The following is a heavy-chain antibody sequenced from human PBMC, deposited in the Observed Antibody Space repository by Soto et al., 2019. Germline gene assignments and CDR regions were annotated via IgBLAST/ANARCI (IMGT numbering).Heavy chain of an antibody. CDR1: GYTFTGYY. CDR2: INPNSGGT. V-gene: IGHV1-2*04. Sequence: ASVKVSCKASGYTFTGYYMHWVRQAPGQGLEWMGWINPNSGGTNYAQKFQGWVTMTRDTSISTAYMELSRLRSDDTAVYYCAREVDYGSGSYLWWGRQGFDPWGQGTLVTVSS. J-gene: IGHJ5*02. CDR3: AREVDYGSGSYLWWGRQGFDP. D-gene: IGHD3-10*01.